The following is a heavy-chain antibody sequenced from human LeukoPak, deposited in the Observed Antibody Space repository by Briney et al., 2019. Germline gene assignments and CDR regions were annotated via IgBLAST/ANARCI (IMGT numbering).Heavy chain of an antibody. CDR2: INPNSGGT. Sequence: ASVKVSCKASGYTFTGYYMQWVRQAPGQGLEWMGWINPNSGGTNYAQKFQGRVTMTRDTSMSTAYTELSTLRSEDTAVYYCAKDTYYSDTRGYSGYFDHWGPGTVVTVSS. D-gene: IGHD3-22*01. J-gene: IGHJ4*02. CDR3: AKDTYYSDTRGYSGYFDH. V-gene: IGHV1-2*02. CDR1: GYTFTGYY.